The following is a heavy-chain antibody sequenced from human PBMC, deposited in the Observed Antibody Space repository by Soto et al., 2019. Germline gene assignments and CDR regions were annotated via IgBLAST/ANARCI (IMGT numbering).Heavy chain of an antibody. CDR1: GDSVSSNSAA. Sequence: SETLSLTCAISGDSVSSNSAAWNWIRQSPSRGLEWLGRTYYRSKWYNDYAVSVKSRITINPDTSKNQFSLQLNSVTPDDTAVYYCARLNTDSSSWYFDYWGQGTLVTVSS. CDR2: TYYRSKWYN. J-gene: IGHJ4*02. D-gene: IGHD6-13*01. V-gene: IGHV6-1*01. CDR3: ARLNTDSSSWYFDY.